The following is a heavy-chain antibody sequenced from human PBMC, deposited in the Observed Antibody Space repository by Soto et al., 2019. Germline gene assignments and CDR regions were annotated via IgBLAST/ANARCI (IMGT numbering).Heavy chain of an antibody. CDR1: GGSISSGDYY. V-gene: IGHV4-30-4*01. CDR3: ARTDSSGPVYFDY. CDR2: IYYSGST. J-gene: IGHJ4*02. Sequence: QVQLQESGPGLVKPSQTLSLTCTVSGGSISSGDYYWSWIRQPPGQGLEWIGYIYYSGSTYYNPSLKSRVTIAVDTYKNQFPLKLSSVTAADTAVYYCARTDSSGPVYFDYWGQGTLVTVSS. D-gene: IGHD3-22*01.